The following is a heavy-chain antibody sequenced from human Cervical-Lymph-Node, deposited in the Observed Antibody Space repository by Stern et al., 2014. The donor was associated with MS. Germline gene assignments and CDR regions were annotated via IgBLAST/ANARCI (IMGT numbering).Heavy chain of an antibody. D-gene: IGHD4-23*01. Sequence: QLVESGGGLVKPGGSLRLSCAASGFTFSSYSMNWVRQAPGKGLEWVSSISSSSSYIYYADSVKGRFTIARDNAKNSLYLQMNSLRAEDTAVYYCARRWATVAGYWGQGTLVTVSS. J-gene: IGHJ4*02. CDR2: ISSSSSYI. CDR3: ARRWATVAGY. V-gene: IGHV3-21*01. CDR1: GFTFSSYS.